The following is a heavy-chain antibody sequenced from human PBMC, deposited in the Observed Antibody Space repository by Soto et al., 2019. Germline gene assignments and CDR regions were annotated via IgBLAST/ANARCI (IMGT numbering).Heavy chain of an antibody. CDR2: IHGDGSST. V-gene: IGHV3-74*01. Sequence: EVQLVESGGGLVQPGGSLRLSCAASGFTFSTYWMHWVRQVPGKGPVWVSRIHGDGSSTRYADSVKGRFTISRDNAKNTLYLQMNSLRVEYTAVYYCVKIHDYYDAFDVWGQGTTVTVSS. D-gene: IGHD4-17*01. CDR1: GFTFSTYW. CDR3: VKIHDYYDAFDV. J-gene: IGHJ3*01.